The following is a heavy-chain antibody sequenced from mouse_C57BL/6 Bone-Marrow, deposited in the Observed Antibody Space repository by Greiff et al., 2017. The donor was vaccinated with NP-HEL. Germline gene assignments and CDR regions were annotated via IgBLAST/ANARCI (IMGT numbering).Heavy chain of an antibody. V-gene: IGHV1-82*01. J-gene: IGHJ4*01. CDR2: IYPGDGDT. CDR3: ARSTYYGNYDAMDY. CDR1: GYAFSSSW. D-gene: IGHD2-10*01. Sequence: VQLQQSGPELVKPGASVKISCKASGYAFSSSWMNWVKQRPGKGLEWIGRIYPGDGDTNYNGKFKGKATLTADKSSSTAYMQLSSLTSEDSAVYFCARSTYYGNYDAMDYWGQGTSVTVSS.